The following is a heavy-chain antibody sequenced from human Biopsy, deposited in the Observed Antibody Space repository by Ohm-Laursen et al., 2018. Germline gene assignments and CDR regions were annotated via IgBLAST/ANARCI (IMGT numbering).Heavy chain of an antibody. J-gene: IGHJ3*01. CDR2: LYTSGST. CDR3: ARDAAQAVAPRADDGFDL. CDR1: GGSVSGYY. D-gene: IGHD6-19*01. V-gene: IGHV4-4*07. Sequence: SETLSLTCTVSGGSVSGYYWNWIRLPVGKGLEWIGRLYTSGSTNYNPSLKNLVTVSVDTSRNQFSLRLSFVTAADTGIYYCARDAAQAVAPRADDGFDLWGQGTMVTVSS.